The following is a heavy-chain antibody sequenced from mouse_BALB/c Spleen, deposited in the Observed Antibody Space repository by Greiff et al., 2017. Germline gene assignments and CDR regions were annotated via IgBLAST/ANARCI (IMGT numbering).Heavy chain of an antibody. CDR2: INSNGGST. J-gene: IGHJ4*01. CDR1: GFTFSSYG. V-gene: IGHV5-6-3*01. CDR3: ARDYRYDVRSPYAMDD. Sequence: EVMLVESGGGLVQPGGSLKLSCAASGFTFSSYGMSWVRQTPDKRLELVATINSNGGSTYYTDSVKGRFTISIDTAKNTLYLQMSSLKSEDTAMYYCARDYRYDVRSPYAMDDWGQGTSVTVSA. D-gene: IGHD2-14*01.